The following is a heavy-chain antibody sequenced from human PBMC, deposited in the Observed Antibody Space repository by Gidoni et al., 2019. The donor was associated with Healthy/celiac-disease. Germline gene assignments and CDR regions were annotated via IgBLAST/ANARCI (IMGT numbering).Heavy chain of an antibody. CDR2: IYPSGST. Sequence: QVQLQESGPGLVKPSQTLSLTCTVSGGSISSGSYYWSWIRQPAGKGLEWIGRIYPSGSTNYNPSLKSRVTISVDTSKNQFSLKLSSVTAADTAVYYCARVWDIVVAPGWFDPWGQGTLVTVSS. J-gene: IGHJ5*02. D-gene: IGHD2-2*01. V-gene: IGHV4-61*02. CDR3: ARVWDIVVAPGWFDP. CDR1: GGSISSGSYY.